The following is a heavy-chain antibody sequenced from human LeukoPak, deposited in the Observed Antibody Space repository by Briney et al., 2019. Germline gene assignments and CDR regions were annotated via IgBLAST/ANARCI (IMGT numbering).Heavy chain of an antibody. CDR3: ARAIGSGSYYPSYYGMDV. D-gene: IGHD3-10*01. CDR2: IYYSGST. V-gene: IGHV4-30-4*02. J-gene: IGHJ6*02. Sequence: SETLSLTCTVSGGSISSGDYYWSWIRQPPGKGLEWIGYIYYSGSTYYNPSLKSRVTISVDTSKNQFSLNLSSVTAADTAVYYCARAIGSGSYYPSYYGMDVWGQGTTVTVSS. CDR1: GGSISSGDYY.